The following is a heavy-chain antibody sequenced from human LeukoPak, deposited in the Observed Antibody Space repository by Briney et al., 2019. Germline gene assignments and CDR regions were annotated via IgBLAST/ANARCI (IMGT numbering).Heavy chain of an antibody. CDR1: GGSISNYY. V-gene: IGHV4-59*01. Sequence: SETLSLTCSVSGGSISNYYWSWLRQPPGKGLEWIGSMYYSGSTNYNPSLKSRATIPEDTSKKQFSLKLSSVTAADTAVYYCARAGYDTSGFWYFDLWGRGTLVTVSS. J-gene: IGHJ2*01. CDR3: ARAGYDTSGFWYFDL. D-gene: IGHD3-22*01. CDR2: MYYSGST.